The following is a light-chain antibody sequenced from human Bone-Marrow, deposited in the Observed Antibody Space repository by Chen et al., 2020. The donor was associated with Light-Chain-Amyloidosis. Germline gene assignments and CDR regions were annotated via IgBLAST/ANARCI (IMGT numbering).Light chain of an antibody. CDR2: DIR. J-gene: IGLJ3*02. CDR1: NIGSTS. Sequence: SYVLTQPSSVSVAPGQTATIACGGNNIGSTSVHWYQQTPGQAPLLVVYDIRDLPSGIPERFSGSNSGNTATLTISRVEAGDEAVYYCQVCDRSSDRPVFGGGTKLTVL. V-gene: IGLV3-21*02. CDR3: QVCDRSSDRPV.